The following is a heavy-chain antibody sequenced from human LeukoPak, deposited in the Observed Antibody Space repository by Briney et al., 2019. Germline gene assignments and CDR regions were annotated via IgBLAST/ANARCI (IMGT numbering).Heavy chain of an antibody. CDR3: ARETPRRGETRDGYR. J-gene: IGHJ4*02. CDR1: GFTLSDFW. CDR2: IDQDGSDK. D-gene: IGHD5-24*01. Sequence: GGSLRLSCAASGFTLSDFWMSWVRQAPGKGLEWVANIDQDGSDKNYVGSVKGRFTISRDDAKNSLFLQMNSLRAEDTAVYYCARETPRRGETRDGYRWGQGTVVTVSS. V-gene: IGHV3-7*01.